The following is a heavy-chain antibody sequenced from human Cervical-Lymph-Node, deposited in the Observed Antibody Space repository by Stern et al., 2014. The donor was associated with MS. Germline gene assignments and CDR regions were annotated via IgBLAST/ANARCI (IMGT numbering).Heavy chain of an antibody. V-gene: IGHV4-31*03. CDR1: AASISNDGYY. D-gene: IGHD2-21*01. Sequence: QLQLQESGPGRVNPSQTLSLTCSVSAASISNDGYYWTWIRQHPGKGLEWIGYIHYSGNTYYNPSLKSRVTISVDPSKNQFSLNLSSVTAADTAVYYCARDSGGGVQPEYWGLGTLVTVSS. CDR3: ARDSGGGVQPEY. J-gene: IGHJ4*02. CDR2: IHYSGNT.